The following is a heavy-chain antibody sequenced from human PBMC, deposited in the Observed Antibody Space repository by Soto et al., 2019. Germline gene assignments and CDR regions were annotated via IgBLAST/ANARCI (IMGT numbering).Heavy chain of an antibody. CDR1: GYTFTGYY. Sequence: ASVKVSCKASGYTFTGYYMHWVRQAPGQGLEWMGWINPNSGGTNYAQKFQGWVTMTRDTSISTAYMELSRLRSDDTAVYYCARDLTPYGDYPHYYYGMDVWGQGTTVTVSS. D-gene: IGHD4-17*01. J-gene: IGHJ6*02. V-gene: IGHV1-2*04. CDR3: ARDLTPYGDYPHYYYGMDV. CDR2: INPNSGGT.